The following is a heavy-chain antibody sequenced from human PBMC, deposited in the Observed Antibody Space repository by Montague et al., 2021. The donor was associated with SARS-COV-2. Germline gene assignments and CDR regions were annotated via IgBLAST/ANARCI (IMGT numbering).Heavy chain of an antibody. D-gene: IGHD6-19*01. J-gene: IGHJ6*02. Sequence: SLRLSCAASGFIVSNYGMHWARQAPGKGLEWVAVMSYDGTIKYYADSVEGRFTISRDNSKSTVWLQMKSLRPEDTAVYYCARGSTGWYAIFGHYGMDVWGQGTTVTVSS. V-gene: IGHV3-30*03. CDR3: ARGSTGWYAIFGHYGMDV. CDR2: MSYDGTIK. CDR1: GFIVSNYG.